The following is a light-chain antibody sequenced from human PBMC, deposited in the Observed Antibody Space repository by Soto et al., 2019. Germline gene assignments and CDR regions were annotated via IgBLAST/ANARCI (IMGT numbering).Light chain of an antibody. Sequence: ILITQSPASLSVSPGDRATLSCRASQSVSSNLAWYQQKPGQAPRLLIYGASTRTTGILARFSGSGSGTEFTLTISSLQSEDFAVYYCQQYNNWPRTFGQGTKVDIK. CDR3: QQYNNWPRT. CDR1: QSVSSN. CDR2: GAS. J-gene: IGKJ1*01. V-gene: IGKV3-15*01.